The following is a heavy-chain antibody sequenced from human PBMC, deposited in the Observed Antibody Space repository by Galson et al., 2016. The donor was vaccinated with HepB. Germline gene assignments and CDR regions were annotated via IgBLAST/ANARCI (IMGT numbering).Heavy chain of an antibody. CDR2: INPRGGST. D-gene: IGHD5-24*01. J-gene: IGHJ4*02. Sequence: SVKVSCKASGYTFTSYYMHWVRQAPGQGLEWMGTINPRGGSTGYAQKFQVRVTMTRDTSTSTVYMELSSLRTEDTAVYYCSRDPGDGYNLPYDYWGQGTLVTASS. CDR1: GYTFTSYY. V-gene: IGHV1-46*01. CDR3: SRDPGDGYNLPYDY.